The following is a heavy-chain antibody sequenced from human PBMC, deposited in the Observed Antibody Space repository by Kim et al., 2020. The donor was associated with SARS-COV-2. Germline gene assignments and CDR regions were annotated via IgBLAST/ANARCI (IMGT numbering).Heavy chain of an antibody. Sequence: GGSLRLSCAASGFTFSLYTIHWVRQAPGKGLEWVASTSGAGTTIYYADSVKGRFTISRDNAKNSLYLQMNSLRDDDTAVYYCARDSLPYGMDVWDQGTTVTISS. J-gene: IGHJ6*02. CDR1: GFTFSLYT. CDR3: ARDSLPYGMDV. CDR2: TSGAGTTI. V-gene: IGHV3-48*02.